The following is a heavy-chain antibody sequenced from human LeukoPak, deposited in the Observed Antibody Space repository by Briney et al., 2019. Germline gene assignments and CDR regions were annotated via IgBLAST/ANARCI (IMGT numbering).Heavy chain of an antibody. CDR3: AREGGLGYCSSTSCRYYGMDV. D-gene: IGHD2-2*01. CDR1: GFTFSDYY. Sequence: GGSLRLSCAASGFTFSDYYMSWIRQAPGKGLEWVSYISSSGSTIYYADSVKGRFTISRVNAKNSLYLQMNSLRAEDTAVYYCAREGGLGYCSSTSCRYYGMDVWGQGTTVTVSS. CDR2: ISSSGSTI. V-gene: IGHV3-11*01. J-gene: IGHJ6*02.